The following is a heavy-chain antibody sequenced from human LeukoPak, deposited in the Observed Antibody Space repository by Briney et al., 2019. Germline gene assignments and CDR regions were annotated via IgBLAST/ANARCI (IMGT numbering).Heavy chain of an antibody. CDR1: GYTFTRYG. Sequence: ASVKVSCKTSGYTFTRYGISWMRQPPGQGLEWMGCISPYNGNTNYAQKFQGRVTMTTDTSTSTAYMEVRSLRSDDTAVYYCARERESAVYLETCDYWGQGTLVTVSS. D-gene: IGHD1-20*01. V-gene: IGHV1-18*01. CDR2: ISPYNGNT. J-gene: IGHJ4*02. CDR3: ARERESAVYLETCDY.